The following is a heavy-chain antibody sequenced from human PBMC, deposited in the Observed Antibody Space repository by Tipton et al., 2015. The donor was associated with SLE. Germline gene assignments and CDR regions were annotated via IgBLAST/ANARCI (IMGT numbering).Heavy chain of an antibody. CDR1: GGSINSYY. J-gene: IGHJ4*02. Sequence: TLSLTCTVSGGSINSYYWSWIRQPPGKGLEWIGFIYYTGSTHYNPSLQSRVSMSVDTSKNQFSLKVRSMTAADTAIYYCTRDGDGSDYWGQGILVTVSS. CDR3: TRDGDGSDY. D-gene: IGHD3-10*01. CDR2: IYYTGST. V-gene: IGHV4-59*12.